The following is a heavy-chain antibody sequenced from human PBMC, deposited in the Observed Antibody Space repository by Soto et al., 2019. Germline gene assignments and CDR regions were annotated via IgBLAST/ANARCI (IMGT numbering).Heavy chain of an antibody. CDR3: ARDYSPAEENWNDAYNYFDP. D-gene: IGHD1-1*01. V-gene: IGHV1-2*02. CDR2: INPNSGGT. J-gene: IGHJ5*02. Sequence: ASVKVSCKASGYTFTGYHMHWVLQAPGQGVEWMGWINPNSGGTIYSQKFQGRVTMTRDTSISTAYMVLSSLRSDDTAVYYCARDYSPAEENWNDAYNYFDPWGQGTLVTVTS. CDR1: GYTFTGYH.